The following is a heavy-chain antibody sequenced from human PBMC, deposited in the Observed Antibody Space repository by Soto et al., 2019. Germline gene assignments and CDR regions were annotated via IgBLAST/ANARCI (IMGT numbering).Heavy chain of an antibody. CDR3: AREAGSGSYYPFDY. CDR1: GYTFTHYA. V-gene: IGHV1-18*01. J-gene: IGHJ4*02. CDR2: ISPYNGDT. Sequence: GASVKVSCKASGYTFTHYAISWMRQTPGQGLGWMGWISPYNGDTKYAQKLQGRVTMTTDTSTTTAHMELRSLRSDDTAIYYCAREAGSGSYYPFDYWGQGTLVTVSS. D-gene: IGHD3-10*01.